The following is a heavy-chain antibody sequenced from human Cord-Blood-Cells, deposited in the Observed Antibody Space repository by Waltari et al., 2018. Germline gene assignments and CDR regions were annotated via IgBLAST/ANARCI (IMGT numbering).Heavy chain of an antibody. V-gene: IGHV1-2*07. CDR3: ARDLTYCGGDCYSAFDI. J-gene: IGHJ3*02. D-gene: IGHD2-21*01. Sequence: QVQLVQSGAEVKKPGASVKVSCKASGYTFTGYSMNWVRQAPGQGLDWMGWTNPNSGGTNYAHKFQGRVTMTRDTSISTAYRERSRLRADDTAVYYCARDLTYCGGDCYSAFDIWGQGTMVTVSS. CDR2: TNPNSGGT. CDR1: GYTFTGYS.